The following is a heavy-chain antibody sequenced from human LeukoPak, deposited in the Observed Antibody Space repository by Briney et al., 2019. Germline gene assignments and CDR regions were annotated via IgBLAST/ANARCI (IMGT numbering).Heavy chain of an antibody. J-gene: IGHJ5*02. CDR3: ARGRLGSSAAHWLDP. Sequence: ASVKVSCKASGYTFTGYYMHWVRQAPGQGLEWMGWINPNSGGTNYAQKFQGRVTMTRDTFISTAYMELSRLRSDDTAVYYCARGRLGSSAAHWLDPWGQGTLVTVSS. D-gene: IGHD6-6*01. CDR1: GYTFTGYY. CDR2: INPNSGGT. V-gene: IGHV1-2*02.